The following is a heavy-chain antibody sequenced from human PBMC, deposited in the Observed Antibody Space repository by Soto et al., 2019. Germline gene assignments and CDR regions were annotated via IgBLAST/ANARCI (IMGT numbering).Heavy chain of an antibody. Sequence: ASVKVSCKASVYSFTDYHIHWVRQAPGQGLEWLGRINPKSGGTSTAQKFQGWVTMTTDTSISTASMGLTRLTSDDTAIYYCARGDSTDCSNGVCSFFYNHDMDVWGQGTTVTVSS. CDR3: ARGDSTDCSNGVCSFFYNHDMDV. V-gene: IGHV1-2*04. CDR1: VYSFTDYH. D-gene: IGHD2-8*01. CDR2: INPKSGGT. J-gene: IGHJ6*02.